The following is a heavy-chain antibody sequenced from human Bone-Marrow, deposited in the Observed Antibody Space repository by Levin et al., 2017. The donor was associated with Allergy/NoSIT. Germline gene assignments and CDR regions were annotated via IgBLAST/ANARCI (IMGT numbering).Heavy chain of an antibody. D-gene: IGHD3-22*01. CDR3: SMAQDYDTGGYNFDAYYYGMDV. Sequence: SCKASGATFNSYVISWVRQAPGLFLDWFLLLLPLFSPSPSSPPFQGRVTITANESTNTAYMELRSLRSEDPAVLYLSMAQDYDTGGYNFDAYYYGMDVWGQGTTVTVSS. CDR2: LLPLFSPS. J-gene: IGHJ6*02. CDR1: GATFNSYV. V-gene: IGHV1-69*01.